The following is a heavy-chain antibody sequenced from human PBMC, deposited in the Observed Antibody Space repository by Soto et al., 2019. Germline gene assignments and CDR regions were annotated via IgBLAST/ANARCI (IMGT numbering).Heavy chain of an antibody. D-gene: IGHD2-8*01. CDR1: GFTFSSYS. CDR3: ASRTNSWVTFDY. Sequence: EVQLVESGGGLVQPGGSLRLSCAASGFTFSSYSMNWVRQAPGKGLELVSYISSSSSTIYYADSVKGRFTISRDNAKNSLYLQMNSLRAEDTAVYYCASRTNSWVTFDYWGQGTLVTVSA. CDR2: ISSSSSTI. V-gene: IGHV3-48*01. J-gene: IGHJ4*02.